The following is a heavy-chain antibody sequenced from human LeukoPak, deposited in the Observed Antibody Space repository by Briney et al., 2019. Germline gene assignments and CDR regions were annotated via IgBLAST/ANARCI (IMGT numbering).Heavy chain of an antibody. D-gene: IGHD5-18*01. Sequence: GGSLRLSCEASGFTFGSHAMYWVRQAPGKGLERVAGIFGSGGSPHYADPVKGRFTISRDNSRNTVYLQINSLRAEDTAVYYCGKTTVGYSSGQKPAWPVDYWGQGTLVTVSS. CDR2: IFGSGGSP. CDR1: GFTFGSHA. V-gene: IGHV3-23*01. J-gene: IGHJ4*02. CDR3: GKTTVGYSSGQKPAWPVDY.